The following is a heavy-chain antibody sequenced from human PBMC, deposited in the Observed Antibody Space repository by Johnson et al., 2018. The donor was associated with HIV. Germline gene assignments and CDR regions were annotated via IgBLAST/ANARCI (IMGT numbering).Heavy chain of an antibody. CDR3: ARASSSWYQGRAFDI. V-gene: IGHV3-30-3*01. Sequence: QVQLVESGGGVVQPGRSLRLSCAASGFTFSSYVMYWVRKAPGKGLEWVAVISYDGSNKYYADSVKGRFTISRDNSKNTLYLQMNSLRAEDTAVYYCARASSSWYQGRAFDIWGQGTMVTVSS. CDR1: GFTFSSYV. CDR2: ISYDGSNK. J-gene: IGHJ3*02. D-gene: IGHD6-13*01.